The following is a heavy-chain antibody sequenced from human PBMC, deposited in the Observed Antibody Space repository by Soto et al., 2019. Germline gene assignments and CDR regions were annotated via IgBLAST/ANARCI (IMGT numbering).Heavy chain of an antibody. J-gene: IGHJ4*02. CDR3: TTLHIVVVTTRPR. D-gene: IGHD2-21*02. CDR2: IRSKTDGGTT. Sequence: EVQLVESGGGLVKPGGSLRLSCAASGFTFINAWMNWVRQAPGKGLEWVGRIRSKTDGGTTDYPEPVKGRFTISRDDSKNTLYLQMHSLTTEDTAVDYCTTLHIVVVTTRPRWGQGTLVTVSS. V-gene: IGHV3-15*07. CDR1: GFTFINAW.